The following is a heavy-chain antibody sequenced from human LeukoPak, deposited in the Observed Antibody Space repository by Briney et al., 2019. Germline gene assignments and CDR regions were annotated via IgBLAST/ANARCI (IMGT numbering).Heavy chain of an antibody. J-gene: IGHJ6*02. D-gene: IGHD5-18*01. CDR2: TSSSSSYI. Sequence: PGGSLRLSCAASGFTFSSYSMNWVRQAPGKGLEWVSSTSSSSSYIYYADSVKGRFTISRDNAKNSLYLQMNSLRAEDTAVYYCARDRIQLWSMDYYYYYGMDVWGQGTTVTVSS. CDR1: GFTFSSYS. V-gene: IGHV3-21*01. CDR3: ARDRIQLWSMDYYYYYGMDV.